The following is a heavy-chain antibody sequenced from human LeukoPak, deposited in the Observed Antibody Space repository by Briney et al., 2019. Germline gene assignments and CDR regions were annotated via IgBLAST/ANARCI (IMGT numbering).Heavy chain of an antibody. V-gene: IGHV3-23*01. Sequence: GGSLRLSCAASGLTFSSYAMSWVRQAPGKGLEWVSAISGSGGSTYYADSVKGRFTISRDNSKNTLYLQMNSLRAEDTAVYYCAKAIEDCTNGVCFTYYYYGMDVWGQGTTVTVSS. J-gene: IGHJ6*02. D-gene: IGHD2-8*01. CDR3: AKAIEDCTNGVCFTYYYYGMDV. CDR2: ISGSGGST. CDR1: GLTFSSYA.